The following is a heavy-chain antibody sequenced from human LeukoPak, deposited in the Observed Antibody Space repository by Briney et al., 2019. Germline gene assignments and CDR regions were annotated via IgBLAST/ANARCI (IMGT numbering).Heavy chain of an antibody. J-gene: IGHJ6*03. D-gene: IGHD1-14*01. Sequence: SQTLSLTCTVSGGSISSGISYWSWIRQPAGKGLEWIGRIYTSGSTNYNPSLKSRVTISVDTSKNQFSLKLSSVTAADTAVYYCASGFHYYYYMDVWGKGTTVTVSS. CDR1: GGSISSGISY. V-gene: IGHV4-61*02. CDR2: IYTSGST. CDR3: ASGFHYYYYMDV.